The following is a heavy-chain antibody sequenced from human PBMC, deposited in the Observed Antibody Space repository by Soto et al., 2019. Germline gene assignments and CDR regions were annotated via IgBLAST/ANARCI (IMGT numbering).Heavy chain of an antibody. CDR2: ISSSGGST. CDR3: AKGWGEY. J-gene: IGHJ4*02. D-gene: IGHD3-16*01. Sequence: EVQLLESGGGLVQPGGSLRLSCAASGFTFSSYTMSWVRQGPGKGLEWVSGISSSGGSTVYADSVKGRFTISRDNFKNTLYLQMNSLRAEDTAVYYCAKGWGEYWGQGTRVTVSS. CDR1: GFTFSSYT. V-gene: IGHV3-23*01.